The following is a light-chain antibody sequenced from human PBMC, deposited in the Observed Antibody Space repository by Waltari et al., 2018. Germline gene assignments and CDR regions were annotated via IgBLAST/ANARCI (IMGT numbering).Light chain of an antibody. CDR3: YSSDSTGLRV. CDR1: ELPRKY. J-gene: IGLJ1*01. V-gene: IGLV3-10*01. Sequence: YELTQPPSVSVSPGQTARITCSGHELPRKYAYWFQQKSGQAPRLVIYEDTKRPSGIPVIFSGSSSGTVATLPITGAQVDDEADYYCYSSDSTGLRVFGGGTTVVVL. CDR2: EDT.